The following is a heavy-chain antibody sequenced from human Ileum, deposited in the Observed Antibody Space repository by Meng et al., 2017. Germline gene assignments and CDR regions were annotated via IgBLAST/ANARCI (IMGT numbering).Heavy chain of an antibody. CDR1: GGSISSGGFY. CDR2: IYSSGST. Sequence: QESGPGLLNPSQALPPTGTVSGGSISSGGFYWSWIRQHPGKGLEWIGYIYSSGSTYYNPSLKSLVSISVDTSKNQFSLKLSSVTAADTAVYYCARGPGRGSGSGSFDYWGQGTLVTVSS. V-gene: IGHV4-31*01. D-gene: IGHD3-10*01. J-gene: IGHJ4*02. CDR3: ARGPGRGSGSGSFDY.